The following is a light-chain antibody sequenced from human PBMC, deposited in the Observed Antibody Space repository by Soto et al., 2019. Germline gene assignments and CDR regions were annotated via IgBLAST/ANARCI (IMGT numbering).Light chain of an antibody. J-gene: IGKJ2*01. CDR1: ESVSSSY. CDR2: GAS. CDR3: QLYGGSHMFS. V-gene: IGKV3-20*01. Sequence: ENVLTQFPGTLSLSPGETATLSCWASESVSSSYLAWYQQRPGQPPRLLIYGASSRATGIPDRFSGSGSGTDFTLTISRLEPEDFAVYYCQLYGGSHMFSFGQGTKLEIK.